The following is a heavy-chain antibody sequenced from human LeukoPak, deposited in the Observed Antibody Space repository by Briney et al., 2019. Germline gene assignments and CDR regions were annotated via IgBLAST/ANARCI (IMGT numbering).Heavy chain of an antibody. CDR1: GYTLTSYY. V-gene: IGHV1-46*01. Sequence: GASVKVSCKASGYTLTSYYMHWVRQAPGQGLEWMGIINPTVGDTIYAQKFQGRVTMTRGMSTSTVYMELSSLRSDDTAVYYCARYGFSSSWQGGWHAFDIWGQGTMVTVSS. CDR2: INPTVGDT. D-gene: IGHD6-13*01. CDR3: ARYGFSSSWQGGWHAFDI. J-gene: IGHJ3*02.